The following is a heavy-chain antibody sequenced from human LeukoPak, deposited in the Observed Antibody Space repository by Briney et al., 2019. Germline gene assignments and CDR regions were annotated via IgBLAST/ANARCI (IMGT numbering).Heavy chain of an antibody. CDR3: ARPLLSGYYYYGMDV. D-gene: IGHD3-10*01. CDR2: IYPSDSET. V-gene: IGHV5-51*01. Sequence: GESLQISCKGSGYSFTTYWIGWVRQMPGKGLEWMGIIYPSDSETTYSPPFQGQVTISADKSISTAYLQWSSLKASDTAMYYCARPLLSGYYYYGMDVWGQGTTVTVSS. J-gene: IGHJ6*02. CDR1: GYSFTTYW.